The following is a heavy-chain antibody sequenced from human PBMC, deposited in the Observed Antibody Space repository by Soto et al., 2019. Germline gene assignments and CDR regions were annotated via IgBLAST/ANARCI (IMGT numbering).Heavy chain of an antibody. V-gene: IGHV3-33*01. Sequence: QVQLVESGGGVVQPGRSLRLSCAASGFTFSSYGMHWVRQAPGKGLEWVAVIWYDGSNKYYADSVKGRFTISRDNSKNPLYLQMNSLRAEDTAVYYCARGLRYFDWLLGYYYGMDVWGQGTTVTVSS. CDR2: IWYDGSNK. J-gene: IGHJ6*02. D-gene: IGHD3-9*01. CDR1: GFTFSSYG. CDR3: ARGLRYFDWLLGYYYGMDV.